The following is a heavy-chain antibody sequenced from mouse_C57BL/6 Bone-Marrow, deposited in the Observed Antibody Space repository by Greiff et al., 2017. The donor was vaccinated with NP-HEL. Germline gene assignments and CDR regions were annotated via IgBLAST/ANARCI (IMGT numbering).Heavy chain of an antibody. CDR1: GYTFTSYW. J-gene: IGHJ2*01. CDR3: ARALQRHYFDY. V-gene: IGHV1-52*01. Sequence: QVQLQQPGAELVRPGSSVKLSCKASGYTFTSYWMHWVKQRPIQGLEWIGNIDPSDSETHYNQKFKGKATLTVDKSSSTAYMQLSSLTSEDSAVYYGARALQRHYFDYWGKGTTLTVS. CDR2: IDPSDSET. D-gene: IGHD1-2*01.